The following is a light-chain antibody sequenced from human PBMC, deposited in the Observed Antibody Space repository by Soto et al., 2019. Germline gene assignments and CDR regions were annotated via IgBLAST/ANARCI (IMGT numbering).Light chain of an antibody. CDR1: QYIGRS. CDR3: QESYSALWGT. J-gene: IGKJ1*01. Sequence: DIQMTQSPSSLSASVGDRVTITCRASQYIGRSLNWYQRKVGKVPKVLIYGASSLERGAPSRFSGSGSGTDFTLTISSLQPEDFATYYCQESYSALWGTFGQGTKVDIK. V-gene: IGKV1-39*01. CDR2: GAS.